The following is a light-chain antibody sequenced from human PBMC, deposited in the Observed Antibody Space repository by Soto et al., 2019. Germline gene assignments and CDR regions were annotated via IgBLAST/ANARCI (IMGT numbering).Light chain of an antibody. CDR2: EVS. Sequence: QSVLTQPASVSGSPGQSITISCTGTSSDVGGYNYVSWYQQPPGKAPKLMIYEVSNRPSGVSNRFSGSKSGNTASLTISGLQAEDEADYYCSSYTSSSTLNDVFGTGTKVTVL. CDR1: SSDVGGYNY. V-gene: IGLV2-14*01. J-gene: IGLJ1*01. CDR3: SSYTSSSTLNDV.